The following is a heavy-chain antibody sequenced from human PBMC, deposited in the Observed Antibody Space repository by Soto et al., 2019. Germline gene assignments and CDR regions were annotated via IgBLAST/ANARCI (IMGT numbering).Heavy chain of an antibody. V-gene: IGHV4-39*01. Sequence: QLQLQESGPGLVKPSETLSLTCTVSGGSISSSSYYWGWIRQPPGKGLEWIGSIYYSGSTYYNPSLQRRVPLSVDTSKNQVSLKLSPVTAADTAVYYWAIHEAPRGGYFDYWGQGTLVTVSS. J-gene: IGHJ4*02. CDR1: GGSISSSSYY. CDR3: AIHEAPRGGYFDY. CDR2: IYYSGST. D-gene: IGHD3-16*01.